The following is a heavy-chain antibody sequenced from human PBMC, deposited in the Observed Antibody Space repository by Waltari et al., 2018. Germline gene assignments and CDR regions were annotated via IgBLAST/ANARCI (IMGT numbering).Heavy chain of an antibody. CDR2: IKEDGSEK. CDR1: GFRFGTRW. D-gene: IGHD6-6*01. V-gene: IGHV3-7*01. CDR3: SRALEV. J-gene: IGHJ4*02. Sequence: EVQLVESGGGLVQPGGSLRLSCAASGFRFGTRWMDWVRQAPGRGLEWVANIKEDGSEKHYVDSVKGRFTISRDNAKNSLYLQMNSLRDEDTAVYYCSRALEVWGRGTLVIVSS.